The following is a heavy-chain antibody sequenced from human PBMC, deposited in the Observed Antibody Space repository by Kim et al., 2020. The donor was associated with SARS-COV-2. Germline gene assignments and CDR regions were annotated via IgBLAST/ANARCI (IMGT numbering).Heavy chain of an antibody. CDR1: GFTLSGYW. Sequence: GGSLRLSCAASGFTLSGYWMSWVRQAPGKGLEWVANIKDDGSQKYYVDSVKGRFTISRDNAKNSLFLQMNFLRAEETAVYYCARETPGGAVTIDLWGQGILVTVSS. J-gene: IGHJ5*02. CDR2: IKDDGSQK. D-gene: IGHD4-17*01. CDR3: ARETPGGAVTIDL. V-gene: IGHV3-7*01.